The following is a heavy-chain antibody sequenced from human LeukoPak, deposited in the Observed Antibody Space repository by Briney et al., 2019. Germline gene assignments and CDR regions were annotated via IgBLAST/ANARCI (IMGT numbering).Heavy chain of an antibody. J-gene: IGHJ4*02. CDR2: INPSGGST. D-gene: IGHD3-22*01. V-gene: IGHV1-46*01. CDR3: VRGASSGYYYDYFDY. Sequence: ASVKVSCKASGYTFTSYYMHWVRQAPGQGLEWMGIINPSGGSTSYAQKFQGRVTMTRDTSTSTVYMELSSLRSEDTAVYYCVRGASSGYYYDYFDYWGQGTLVTVSS. CDR1: GYTFTSYY.